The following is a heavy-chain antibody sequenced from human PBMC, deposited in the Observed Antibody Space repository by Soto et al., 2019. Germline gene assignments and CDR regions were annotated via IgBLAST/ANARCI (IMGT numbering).Heavy chain of an antibody. Sequence: GGSLRLSCAASGFTFSSYSMNWVRQAPGKGLEWVSSISSSSSYIYYTDSVKGRFTISRDNAKNSLYLQMNGLRAEDTAVYYCARVAYDSSGYYYDSTFDYWGQGTLVTVSS. D-gene: IGHD3-22*01. J-gene: IGHJ4*02. V-gene: IGHV3-21*01. CDR1: GFTFSSYS. CDR3: ARVAYDSSGYYYDSTFDY. CDR2: ISSSSSYI.